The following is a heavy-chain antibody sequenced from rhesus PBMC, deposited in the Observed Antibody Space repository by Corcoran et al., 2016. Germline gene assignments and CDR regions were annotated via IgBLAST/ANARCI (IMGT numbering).Heavy chain of an antibody. D-gene: IGHD1-44*01. CDR3: ARGTGTIDV. CDR2: IFGSIGST. Sequence: QVQLQESGPGLVKPSEPLSLPCAVSGGSISRAYGWSWIRPPPGKGLEWIGHIFGSIGSTYYNPSLKSRVTISRDTSKNQFSLKLSSGTAADTAVYYCARGTGTIDVWGPGVLVTVSS. J-gene: IGHJ5-1*01. V-gene: IGHV4S7*01. CDR1: GGSISRAYG.